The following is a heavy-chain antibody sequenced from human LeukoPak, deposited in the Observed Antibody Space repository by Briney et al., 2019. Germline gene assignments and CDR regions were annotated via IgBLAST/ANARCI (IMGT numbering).Heavy chain of an antibody. CDR1: GFTFSSYD. CDR2: ISSSGSI. CDR3: ARPFDY. V-gene: IGHV3-48*01. Sequence: GGSLRLSCAASGFTFSSYDMNWVRQAPGKGLEWVSYISSSGSIYNADSVKGRFTISRDNAKNSLYLQMNSLRAEDTAVYYCARPFDYWGQGTLVTVSS. J-gene: IGHJ4*02.